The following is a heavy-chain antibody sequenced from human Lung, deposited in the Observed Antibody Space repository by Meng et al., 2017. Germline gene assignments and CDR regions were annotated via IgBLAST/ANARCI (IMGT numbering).Heavy chain of an antibody. J-gene: IGHJ4*02. D-gene: IGHD4-11*01. CDR2: INHSGST. Sequence: QGEPEQGGAGLLKPSEPLSLTCVVSGGSFSDYYWSWIRQPPGKGLEWIGEINHSGSTNYNPSLESRATISVDTSQNNLSLKLSSVTAADSAVYYCARGPTTMAHDFDYWGQGTLVTVSS. CDR3: ARGPTTMAHDFDY. V-gene: IGHV4-34*01. CDR1: GGSFSDYY.